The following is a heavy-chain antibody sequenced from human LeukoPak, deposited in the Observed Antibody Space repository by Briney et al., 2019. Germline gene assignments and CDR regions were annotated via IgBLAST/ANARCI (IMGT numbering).Heavy chain of an antibody. Sequence: GGSLRLSCAASGFTFSSYEMNGVRQAPGKGLEWVSHSSSSGSTIYYAGSVKGRFTISRDNAKKSLYLQMNSLRAEDTAVYYCARSDYSNWNFDYWGQGTLVTVSS. CDR1: GFTFSSYE. D-gene: IGHD4-11*01. J-gene: IGHJ4*02. CDR3: ARSDYSNWNFDY. V-gene: IGHV3-48*03. CDR2: SSSSGSTI.